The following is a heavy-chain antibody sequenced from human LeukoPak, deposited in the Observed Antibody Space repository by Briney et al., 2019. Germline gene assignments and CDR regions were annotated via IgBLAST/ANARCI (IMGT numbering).Heavy chain of an antibody. CDR1: GASISNSNYY. D-gene: IGHD2-15*01. V-gene: IGHV4-39*07. Sequence: SETLSLTCNVSGASISNSNYYWGGLRPPPGEGVGWSESFYYSGSTYCKPPLKSRLTIAVDTSKHLFSGTLTSVTAADAADYCCATVGCSGGSCYRLRYFLDVWGKGTTVTVSS. CDR3: ATVGCSGGSCYRLRYFLDV. J-gene: IGHJ6*03. CDR2: FYYSGST.